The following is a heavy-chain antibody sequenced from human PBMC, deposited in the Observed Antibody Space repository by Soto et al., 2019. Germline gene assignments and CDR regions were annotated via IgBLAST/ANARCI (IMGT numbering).Heavy chain of an antibody. CDR2: IIPIFGTT. CDR1: GGNFRSYA. CDR3: ARRYDFWSENKAFDI. Sequence: ASVNVCCKPSGGNFRSYASSWLREAPGQGLERXGGIIPIFGTTNYAQNFQSRVTITADKSSRTDYMELSSVRSEDTAVYYCARRYDFWSENKAFDIWGQATMVTV. V-gene: IGHV1-69*06. J-gene: IGHJ3*02. D-gene: IGHD3-3*01.